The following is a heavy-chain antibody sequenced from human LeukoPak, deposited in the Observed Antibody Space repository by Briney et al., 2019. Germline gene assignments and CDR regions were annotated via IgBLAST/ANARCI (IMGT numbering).Heavy chain of an antibody. J-gene: IGHJ3*01. CDR3: ARRAYNWGAFDF. D-gene: IGHD5-24*01. CDR1: GFTFTNYA. V-gene: IGHV3-23*01. CDR2: ISPSGADT. Sequence: GGSLRLSCAASGFTFTNYAMNWVRQAPGKGVEWVSTISPSGADTYYADSVKGRFTISTDISKNTLCLQMNSLRAEDTAVYYCARRAYNWGAFDFWGQGTMITVSS.